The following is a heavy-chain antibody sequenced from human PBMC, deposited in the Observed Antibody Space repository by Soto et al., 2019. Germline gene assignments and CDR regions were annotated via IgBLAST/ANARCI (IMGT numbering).Heavy chain of an antibody. CDR3: ARVEATLYRHYYFDY. J-gene: IGHJ4*02. D-gene: IGHD5-12*01. CDR1: GGSISSGDYY. CDR2: IYYSGST. Sequence: PSETLSLTCTVSGGSISSGDYYWSWIRQPPGKGLEWIGYIYYSGSTYYNPSLKSRVTISVDTSKNQFSLKLSSVTAADTAVYFCARVEATLYRHYYFDYWGQGTPVTVSS. V-gene: IGHV4-30-4*01.